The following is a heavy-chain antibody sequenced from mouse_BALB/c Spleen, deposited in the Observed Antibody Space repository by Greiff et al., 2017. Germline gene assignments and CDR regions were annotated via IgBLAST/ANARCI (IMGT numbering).Heavy chain of an antibody. CDR3: RWLLGDFDV. D-gene: IGHD2-3*01. CDR2: INPGSGGT. Sequence: VKLQESGAELVRPGTSVKVSCKASGYAFTNYLIEWVKQRPGQGLEWIGVINPGSGGTNYNEKFKGKATLTADKSSSTAYMQLSSLTSDDSAVYFCRWLLGDFDVWGAGTTVTVSS. V-gene: IGHV1-54*01. CDR1: GYAFTNYL. J-gene: IGHJ1*01.